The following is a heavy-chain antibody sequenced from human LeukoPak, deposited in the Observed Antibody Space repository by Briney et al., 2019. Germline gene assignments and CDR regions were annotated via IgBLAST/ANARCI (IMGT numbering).Heavy chain of an antibody. CDR3: ARDPYSGSYGADYYYYMDV. V-gene: IGHV3-30*02. CDR1: GFTFSSYG. CDR2: IRYDGSNK. D-gene: IGHD1-26*01. J-gene: IGHJ6*03. Sequence: GGSLRLSCAASGFTFSSYGMHWVRQAPGKGLEWVAFIRYDGSNKYYADSVKGRFTISRDNAKSSLYLQMNSLRAEDTAVYYCARDPYSGSYGADYYYYMDVWGKGTTVTISS.